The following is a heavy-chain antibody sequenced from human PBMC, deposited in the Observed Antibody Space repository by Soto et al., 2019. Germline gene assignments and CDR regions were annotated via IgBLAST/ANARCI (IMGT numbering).Heavy chain of an antibody. Sequence: VASVEVSCKVSGYTLTELSMHWVRQAPGKGLERMGGFDPEDGETIYAQKFQGRVTMTEDTSTDTAYMELSSLRSEDTAVYYCATTLHGDPLLSDYWGQGTLVTVSS. CDR2: FDPEDGET. CDR1: GYTLTELS. V-gene: IGHV1-24*01. CDR3: ATTLHGDPLLSDY. J-gene: IGHJ4*01. D-gene: IGHD4-17*01.